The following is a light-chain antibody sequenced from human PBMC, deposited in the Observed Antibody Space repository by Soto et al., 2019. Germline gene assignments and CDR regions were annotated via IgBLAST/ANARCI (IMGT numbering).Light chain of an antibody. CDR1: SSDVGWSHL. Sequence: QSALTQPASVSGSPGQSITISCSGTSSDVGWSHLVSWYQQHPGKAPKCMIYEGTKRPSGVSDRFSGSKSGSAASLTISGLQPEDEADYYCCSFQSSNTYVFGSGTKVTVL. V-gene: IGLV2-23*01. CDR2: EGT. J-gene: IGLJ1*01. CDR3: CSFQSSNTYV.